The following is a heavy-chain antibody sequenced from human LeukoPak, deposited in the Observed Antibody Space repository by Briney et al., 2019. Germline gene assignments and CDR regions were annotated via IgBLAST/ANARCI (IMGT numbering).Heavy chain of an antibody. V-gene: IGHV3-53*04. CDR1: GFTVSSNY. CDR2: IYRGGST. Sequence: GESLRLSCAASGFTVSSNYMSWVRQAPGKGLEWVSVIYRGGSTYYADSVKGRFTISRHNSKNTLYLQMNSLRAEDTAMYYCARESGLLGDYWGQGTLVTVSS. CDR3: ARESGLLGDY. J-gene: IGHJ4*02. D-gene: IGHD3-22*01.